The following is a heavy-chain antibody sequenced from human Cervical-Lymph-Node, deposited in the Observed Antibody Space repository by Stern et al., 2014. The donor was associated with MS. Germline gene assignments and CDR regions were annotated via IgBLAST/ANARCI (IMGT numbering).Heavy chain of an antibody. V-gene: IGHV1-69*06. CDR1: GGNLNNYG. J-gene: IGHJ4*02. CDR3: ARDAPEILLSPEGDDY. CDR2: IIPLFGTA. Sequence: QVQLVQSGAEVKQPGSSVKVSCKASGGNLNNYGMSWVRQAPGKRLEWMGGIIPLFGTAKYAQTLQGRITITADKSTSTIYMELSRLTSEDTAVYYCARDAPEILLSPEGDDYWGQGTLVTVSS. D-gene: IGHD2/OR15-2a*01.